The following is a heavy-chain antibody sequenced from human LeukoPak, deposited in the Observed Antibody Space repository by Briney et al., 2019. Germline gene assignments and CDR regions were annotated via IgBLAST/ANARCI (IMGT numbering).Heavy chain of an antibody. CDR1: GGSISSYY. CDR2: IYYSGGT. Sequence: SETLSLTCTVSGGSISSYYRSWIRQPPGKGLEWIGYIYYSGGTNYNPSLKSRVTISVDTSKNQFSLKLSSVTAADTAVYYCARYSSSWSSFDYWGQGTLVTVSS. CDR3: ARYSSSWSSFDY. D-gene: IGHD6-13*01. J-gene: IGHJ4*02. V-gene: IGHV4-59*01.